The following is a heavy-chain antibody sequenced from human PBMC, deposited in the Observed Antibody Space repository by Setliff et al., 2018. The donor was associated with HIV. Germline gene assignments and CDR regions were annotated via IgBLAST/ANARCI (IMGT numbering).Heavy chain of an antibody. CDR1: GGSINSGGYY. V-gene: IGHV4-31*03. CDR2: IYYSGST. CDR3: ARDRWNHGIIIAVADWFDP. D-gene: IGHD6-19*01. J-gene: IGHJ5*02. Sequence: SETLSLTCTVSGGSINSGGYYWSWIRQHPGKGLEWIGYIYYSGSTYYNPSLKSRLTISLDTSKNQFSLKLSSVTAADTAVYYCARDRWNHGIIIAVADWFDPWGQGTLVTVSS.